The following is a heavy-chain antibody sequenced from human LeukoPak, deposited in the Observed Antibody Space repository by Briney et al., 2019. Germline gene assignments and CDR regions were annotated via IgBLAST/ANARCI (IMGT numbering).Heavy chain of an antibody. CDR1: GLTVSSNY. CDR2: IYRGGPT. V-gene: IGHV3-66*01. Sequence: GGSLRLSCAASGLTVSSNYMSWVRQAPGKGLEWVSVIYRGGPTYYADSVKGRFTISRDNSNNTLYLQMNSLRAEDTAVYYCARDSYVDSEAVRWFDPWGQGTLVTVSS. CDR3: ARDSYVDSEAVRWFDP. D-gene: IGHD4-17*01. J-gene: IGHJ5*02.